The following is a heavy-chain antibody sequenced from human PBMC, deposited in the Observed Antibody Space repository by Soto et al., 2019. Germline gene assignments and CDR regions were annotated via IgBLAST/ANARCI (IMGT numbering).Heavy chain of an antibody. V-gene: IGHV3-7*04. D-gene: IGHD3-22*01. Sequence: QLVESGGGLVQPGGSLRLSCAASGFTFSSYWMSWVRQTPGKGLEWVANIKPDGSEKWYMDSVKGRFTISRDNAKNSLYLQMNSLRAEDTAVYYCARGDYYDSSGPFSDAFDVWGQGTMVTLSS. J-gene: IGHJ3*01. CDR1: GFTFSSYW. CDR2: IKPDGSEK. CDR3: ARGDYYDSSGPFSDAFDV.